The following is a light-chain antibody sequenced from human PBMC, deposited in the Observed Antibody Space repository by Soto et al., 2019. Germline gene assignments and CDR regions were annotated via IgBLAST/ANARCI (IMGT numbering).Light chain of an antibody. J-gene: IGKJ2*01. CDR1: ESVSSN. V-gene: IGKV3-15*01. CDR2: DAS. Sequence: EIVMTQSPSTLSVSPGERATLSCRASESVSSNLAWYQQKPGQAPSLLIYDASTRATAIPARFSGSGSGTEFTLTISSLQSEDFAAYHCQQYNKWPHTFGQGTKVEIK. CDR3: QQYNKWPHT.